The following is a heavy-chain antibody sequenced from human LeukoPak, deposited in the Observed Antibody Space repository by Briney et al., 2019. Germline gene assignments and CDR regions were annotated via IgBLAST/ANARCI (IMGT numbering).Heavy chain of an antibody. V-gene: IGHV3-23*01. CDR3: AKPRITMIVVVAFDI. CDR1: GFTFSNYG. CDR2: ISGSGGST. Sequence: GGSLRLSCAASGFTFSNYGMHWVRQAPGKGLEWVSAISGSGGSTYYADSVKGRFTISRDNSKNTLYLQMNSLRAEDTAVYYCAKPRITMIVVVAFDIWGQGTMVTVSS. J-gene: IGHJ3*02. D-gene: IGHD3-22*01.